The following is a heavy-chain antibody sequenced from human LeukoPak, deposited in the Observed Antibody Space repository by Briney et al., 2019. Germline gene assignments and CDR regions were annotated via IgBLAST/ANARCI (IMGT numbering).Heavy chain of an antibody. CDR2: ISSNGGST. D-gene: IGHD3-16*01. Sequence: GGSLRLSCAASGFTFSSYAMHWVRQAPGKGLEYVSAISSNGGSTYYANSVKGRFTISRDNSKNTLYLQMGSLRAEDMAVYYCARELGDRYYFDYWGQGTLVTVSS. J-gene: IGHJ4*02. CDR3: ARELGDRYYFDY. CDR1: GFTFSSYA. V-gene: IGHV3-64*01.